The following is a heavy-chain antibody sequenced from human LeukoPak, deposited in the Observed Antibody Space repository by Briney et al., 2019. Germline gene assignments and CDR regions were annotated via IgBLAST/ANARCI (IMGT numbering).Heavy chain of an antibody. V-gene: IGHV4-30-4*01. Sequence: SQTLSLTCTVSGGSISSGDYYWSWIRQPPGKGLEWIGYIYYSGSTYYNPSLKSRVTISVDTSKNQFSLKLSSVTAADTAVYYCAGDRRMVRGVTRPDFDYWGQGTLVTVSS. CDR3: AGDRRMVRGVTRPDFDY. CDR1: GGSISSGDYY. CDR2: IYYSGST. J-gene: IGHJ4*02. D-gene: IGHD3-10*01.